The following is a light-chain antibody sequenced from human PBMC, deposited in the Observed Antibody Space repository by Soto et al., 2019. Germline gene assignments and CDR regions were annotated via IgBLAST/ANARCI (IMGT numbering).Light chain of an antibody. V-gene: IGLV1-44*01. CDR3: CSYAGSYTWV. CDR1: SSNIGSNT. J-gene: IGLJ3*02. Sequence: QSVLTQPPSASATPGQRVTISCSGSSSNIGSNTVNWYQQLPGTAPKLLIYKSNQRPSGVPDRFSGSKSGTSASLAISGLQSEDEADYYCCSYAGSYTWVFGGGTKLTVL. CDR2: KSN.